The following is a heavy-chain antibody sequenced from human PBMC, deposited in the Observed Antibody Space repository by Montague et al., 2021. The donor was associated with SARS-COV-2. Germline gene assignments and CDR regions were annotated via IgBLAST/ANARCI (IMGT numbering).Heavy chain of an antibody. J-gene: IGHJ1*01. CDR1: GGSISSSNW. CDR2: IYHSGST. D-gene: IGHD6-19*01. Sequence: SETLSLTCAVSGGSISSSNWWSWVRQPPGKGLEWFGEIYHSGSTTNNPSLKSRVTISVDKSKNQFSLKLSSVTAADTAVYYCASRGAVAGKVYFQHWGQGTLVTVSS. V-gene: IGHV4-4*02. CDR3: ASRGAVAGKVYFQH.